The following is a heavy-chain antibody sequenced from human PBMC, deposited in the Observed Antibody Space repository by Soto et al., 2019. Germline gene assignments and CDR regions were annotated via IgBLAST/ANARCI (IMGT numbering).Heavy chain of an antibody. D-gene: IGHD5-18*01. CDR2: IIPIFGTA. V-gene: IGHV1-69*01. CDR3: ARGRGYSYGYGDAFDI. J-gene: IGHJ3*02. CDR1: GGTFSSYA. Sequence: QVQLVQSGAEVKKPGSSVKVSCQASGGTFSSYAISWVRQAPGQGLEWMGGIIPIFGTANYAQKFQGRVTITADESTSTAYMELSSLRSEDTAVYYCARGRGYSYGYGDAFDIWGQGTMVTVSS.